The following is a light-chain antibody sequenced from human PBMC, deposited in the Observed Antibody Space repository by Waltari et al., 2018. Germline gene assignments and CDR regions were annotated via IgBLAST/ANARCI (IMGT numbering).Light chain of an antibody. CDR2: DAT. J-gene: IGLJ1*01. V-gene: IGLV2-14*03. CDR3: SSFTSSSTGI. CDR1: SGDVRGYDL. Sequence: QSALTQPASVSGSPGQSITLSCTGTSGDVRGYDLVSWYQQHPGKAPKLMIYDATNRPSGVSDRFSASTSGNTASLTISDLRPEDEAEYYCSSFTSSSTGIFGSGTTVTVL.